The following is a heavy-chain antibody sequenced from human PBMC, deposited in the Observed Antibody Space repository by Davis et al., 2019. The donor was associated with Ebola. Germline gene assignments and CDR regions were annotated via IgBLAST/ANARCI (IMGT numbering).Heavy chain of an antibody. V-gene: IGHV3-48*02. D-gene: IGHD2-2*01. J-gene: IGHJ4*02. CDR1: GFTFSSYS. CDR3: ALEAGSSWKGTSLGY. CDR2: ISSSSSTI. Sequence: GESLKISCAASGFTFSSYSMNWVRQAPGKGLEWVSYISSSSSTIYYADSVKGRFTISRDNAKNSLYLQMNSLRDEDTAVYYCALEAGSSWKGTSLGYWGQGTLVTVSS.